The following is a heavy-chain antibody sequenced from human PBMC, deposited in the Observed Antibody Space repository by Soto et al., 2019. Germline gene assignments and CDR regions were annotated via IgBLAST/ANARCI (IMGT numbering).Heavy chain of an antibody. V-gene: IGHV3-33*01. CDR1: GFTFSSYG. Sequence: QVQLVESGGGVVQPGRSLRLSCAASGFTFSSYGMHWVRQAPGKGLEWVAVIWSDGRNKYYADYVKGRFTISRDNSKNTLYLQMNSLRAEDTAVYCSARYYYDSSGYYPLWGQGTLVTVSS. J-gene: IGHJ4*02. CDR2: IWSDGRNK. CDR3: ARYYYDSSGYYPL. D-gene: IGHD3-22*01.